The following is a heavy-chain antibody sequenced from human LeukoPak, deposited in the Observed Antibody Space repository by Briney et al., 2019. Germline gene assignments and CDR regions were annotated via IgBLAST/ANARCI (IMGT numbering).Heavy chain of an antibody. CDR2: IFCSGST. V-gene: IGHV4-59*01. CDR3: TTGNHYLDY. J-gene: IGHJ4*02. D-gene: IGHD1-26*01. Sequence: PSETLSLTCIVSGVSLNNYYWAWIRQPPGKGLEWIGYIFCSGSTNYNPSLKSRVTISIDTSKNQFSLKLNSVTTADTAVYYCTTGNHYLDYWGQGTLVTVSS. CDR1: GVSLNNYY.